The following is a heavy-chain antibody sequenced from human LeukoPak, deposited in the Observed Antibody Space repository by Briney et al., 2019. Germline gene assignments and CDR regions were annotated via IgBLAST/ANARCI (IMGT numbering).Heavy chain of an antibody. Sequence: GESLKISCEASGYNFTTYWIGWLRQMPGKGLEWMGLIYPGDSDTRYRPSFLGQVTISADRSFSTAYLQWSSLKASDTAMYFCARRSRETWYFDLWGRGTLVTVSS. V-gene: IGHV5-51*01. D-gene: IGHD5-24*01. CDR3: ARRSRETWYFDL. J-gene: IGHJ2*01. CDR2: IYPGDSDT. CDR1: GYNFTTYW.